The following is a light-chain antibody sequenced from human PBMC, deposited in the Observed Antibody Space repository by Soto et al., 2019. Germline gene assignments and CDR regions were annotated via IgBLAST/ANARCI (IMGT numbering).Light chain of an antibody. CDR3: QQYGSSPLWT. Sequence: EIVLTQSPGTLSLSPGERATLSCRASKSSSTYLARYEQKPGQTPRLLIYGASSRASSIPDRFSASGSGTDFTLTISRLEPEDFVVYYCQQYGSSPLWTFGQGTKVEIK. J-gene: IGKJ1*01. CDR1: KSSSTY. CDR2: GAS. V-gene: IGKV3-20*01.